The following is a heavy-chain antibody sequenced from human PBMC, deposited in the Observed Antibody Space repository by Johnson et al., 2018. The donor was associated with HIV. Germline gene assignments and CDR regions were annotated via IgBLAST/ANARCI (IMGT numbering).Heavy chain of an antibody. D-gene: IGHD2-8*02. CDR2: IWNDGSHK. J-gene: IGHJ3*01. V-gene: IGHV3-33*06. CDR3: AKGRELGYCAGGCCSDAFGV. Sequence: VQLVESGGGVVQPGGSLRLSCAASGFTFSYYGMHWVRQAPGKGLEWVAIIWNDGSHKYYADSVKGRFTISRDNSKNTLYLQMNSLTAEDTAVYYCAKGRELGYCAGGCCSDAFGVWGQGTLVTVSS. CDR1: GFTFSYYG.